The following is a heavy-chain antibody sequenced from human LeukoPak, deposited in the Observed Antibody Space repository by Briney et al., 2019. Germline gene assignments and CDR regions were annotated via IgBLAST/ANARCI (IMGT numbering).Heavy chain of an antibody. CDR1: GFTFSSYA. Sequence: GGSLRLSCAASGFTFSSYAMSWVRQAPGKGLEWVSAISGSGGSTYYADSVKGRFTISRDNSKNTLYLQMNSLRAEDTAVYFCVRGYSFGPYGMDVWGQGTTVTVSS. CDR3: VRGYSFGPYGMDV. D-gene: IGHD2-15*01. CDR2: ISGSGGST. V-gene: IGHV3-23*01. J-gene: IGHJ6*02.